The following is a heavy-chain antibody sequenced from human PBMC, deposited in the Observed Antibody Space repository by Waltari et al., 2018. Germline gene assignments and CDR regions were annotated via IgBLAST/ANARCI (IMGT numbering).Heavy chain of an antibody. J-gene: IGHJ5*02. CDR1: GYTFTGYY. CDR3: ARVKEDIVVVPAYWFDP. D-gene: IGHD2-2*01. Sequence: QVQLVQSGAEVKKPGASVKVSCKASGYTFTGYYMHWVRQAPGQGLEWMGWINPNSGGTNYAQKFQGRVTMTRDTSISTAYMELSRLRSDDTAVYYCARVKEDIVVVPAYWFDPWGQGTLVTVSS. V-gene: IGHV1-2*02. CDR2: INPNSGGT.